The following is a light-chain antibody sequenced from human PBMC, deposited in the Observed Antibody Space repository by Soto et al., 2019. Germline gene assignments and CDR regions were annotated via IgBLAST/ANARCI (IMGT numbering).Light chain of an antibody. J-gene: IGKJ2*01. CDR3: HQYGTLPYA. CDR2: GAS. CDR1: HSISTN. Sequence: EIIMTQSPATLSVSPGEGATLSCRTSHSISTNLAWYQHKRGQSPRLLVYGASTRATGVPARFSGSGSGAEFTLSISRLEPEDFAVYYCHQYGTLPYAFGQGTKLQIK. V-gene: IGKV3-15*01.